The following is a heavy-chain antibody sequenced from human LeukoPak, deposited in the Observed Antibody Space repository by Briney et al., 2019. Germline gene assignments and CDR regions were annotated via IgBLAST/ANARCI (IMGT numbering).Heavy chain of an antibody. D-gene: IGHD4-17*01. CDR3: ARDSDYGDYYYYGMDV. Sequence: PGGSLRLSCAASGFTVSSNYMSWVRQAPRKGLEWVSVIYSGGSAYYADSVKGRFTISRDNSKNTLYLQMNSLRAEDTAVYYCARDSDYGDYYYYGMDVWGQGTTVTVSS. CDR2: IYSGGSA. CDR1: GFTVSSNY. J-gene: IGHJ6*02. V-gene: IGHV3-53*01.